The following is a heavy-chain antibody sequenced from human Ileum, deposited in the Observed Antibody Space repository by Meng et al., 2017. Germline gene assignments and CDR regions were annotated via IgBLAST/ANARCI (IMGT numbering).Heavy chain of an antibody. D-gene: IGHD5-18*01. CDR3: ARETVMAFDY. J-gene: IGHJ4*02. CDR2: IWYDGSNK. V-gene: IGHV3-33*01. Sequence: GESPKISCAASGFTFSSYGMHWVRQAPGKGPEWVAVIWYDGSNKYYAESVKGRFTISRDNSKNTLYLQMNSLRAEDTAVYYCARETVMAFDYWGQGTLVTVSS. CDR1: GFTFSSYG.